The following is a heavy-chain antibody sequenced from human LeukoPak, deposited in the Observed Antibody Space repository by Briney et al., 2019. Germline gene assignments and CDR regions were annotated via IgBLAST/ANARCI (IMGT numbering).Heavy chain of an antibody. D-gene: IGHD6-13*01. V-gene: IGHV3-23*01. CDR2: ISGSGGST. Sequence: GGSLRLSCAASGFTFSSYGMHWVRQAPGKGLEWVSAISGSGGSTYYADSVKGRFTISRDNSKNTLYLQMNSLRAEDTAVYYCATRTSIAAAVNLDYWGQGTLVTVSS. J-gene: IGHJ4*02. CDR3: ATRTSIAAAVNLDY. CDR1: GFTFSSYG.